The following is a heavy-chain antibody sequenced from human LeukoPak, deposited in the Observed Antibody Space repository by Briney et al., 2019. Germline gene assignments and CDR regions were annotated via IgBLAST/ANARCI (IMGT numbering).Heavy chain of an antibody. CDR2: IYYNGST. CDR1: GASISSYY. V-gene: IGHV4-59*01. D-gene: IGHD3-16*02. CDR3: ARGTYRYFDS. J-gene: IGHJ4*02. Sequence: SETLSLTCTVSGASISSYYWGWIRQPPGKGLEWIGYIYYNGSTNYNPSLKSRVTISVDTSKNQFSLKLSSVTAADTAVYCCARGTYRYFDSWGQGTLVTVSS.